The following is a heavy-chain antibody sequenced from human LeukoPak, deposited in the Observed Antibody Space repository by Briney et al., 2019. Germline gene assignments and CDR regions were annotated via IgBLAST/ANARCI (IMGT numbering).Heavy chain of an antibody. D-gene: IGHD6-19*01. V-gene: IGHV4-34*01. CDR1: GGSFSGYY. J-gene: IGHJ4*02. CDR2: INHSGST. CDR3: AREEQQWLVLDY. Sequence: SETLSLTCAVYGGSFSGYYWSWIRQPPGKGLEWIGEINHSGSTNYNPSLKSRVTISVDTSKNQFSLKLSPVTAADTAVYYCAREEQQWLVLDYWGQGTLVTVSS.